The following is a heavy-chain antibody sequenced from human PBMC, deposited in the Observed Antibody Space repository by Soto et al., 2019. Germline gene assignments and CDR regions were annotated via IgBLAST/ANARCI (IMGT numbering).Heavy chain of an antibody. Sequence: GGSLRLSCAASGFTFSSYSMNWVRQAPGKGLEWVSSISSSSYIYYADSVKGRFTISRDNAKNSLYLQMNSLRAEDTAVYYCAWRRAYCGGDCYSPGSDAFDIWGQGTMVTVSS. CDR1: GFTFSSYS. CDR3: AWRRAYCGGDCYSPGSDAFDI. J-gene: IGHJ3*02. D-gene: IGHD2-21*02. V-gene: IGHV3-21*01. CDR2: ISSSSYI.